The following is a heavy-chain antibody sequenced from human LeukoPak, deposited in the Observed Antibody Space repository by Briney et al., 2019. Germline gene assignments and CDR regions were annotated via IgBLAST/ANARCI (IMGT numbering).Heavy chain of an antibody. V-gene: IGHV4-39*07. Sequence: PSETLSLTCTVSGGSISSSSYYWGWIRQPPGKGLEWIGSIYYSGSTYYNPSLKSRVTISVDTSKNQFSLKLSSVTAADTAVYYCARSRPPYSSSWYVRPYYYYMDVWGKGTTVTVSS. CDR1: GGSISSSSYY. CDR3: ARSRPPYSSSWYVRPYYYYMDV. J-gene: IGHJ6*03. D-gene: IGHD6-13*01. CDR2: IYYSGST.